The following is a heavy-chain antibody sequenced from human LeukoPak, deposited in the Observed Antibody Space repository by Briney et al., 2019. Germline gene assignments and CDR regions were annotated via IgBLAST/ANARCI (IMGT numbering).Heavy chain of an antibody. V-gene: IGHV4-39*01. D-gene: IGHD4-17*01. Sequence: PSETLSRTCTVSGGSMSSSSYYWGWIRQPPGKGLEWIGSIYYSGSTYYNPSLKSRVTISVDTSKNQFSLKLSSVTAADTAVYYCARATVTNPFWGAFDIWGQGTMVTVSS. CDR3: ARATVTNPFWGAFDI. CDR2: IYYSGST. CDR1: GGSMSSSSYY. J-gene: IGHJ3*02.